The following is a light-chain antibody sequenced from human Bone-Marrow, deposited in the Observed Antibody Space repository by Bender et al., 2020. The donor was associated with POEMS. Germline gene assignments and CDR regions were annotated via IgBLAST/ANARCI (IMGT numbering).Light chain of an antibody. Sequence: SSELTQDPAVSVALGQTVRITCQGDSLRNYYANWYQQKPGQAPVLVIDGYNNRPPGVPDRFSASKSGNTASLTISGLQGEDEADYYCSSFAGSNNPVVFGGGTKLTVL. CDR1: SLRNYY. J-gene: IGLJ2*01. CDR2: GYN. V-gene: IGLV3-19*01. CDR3: SSFAGSNNPVV.